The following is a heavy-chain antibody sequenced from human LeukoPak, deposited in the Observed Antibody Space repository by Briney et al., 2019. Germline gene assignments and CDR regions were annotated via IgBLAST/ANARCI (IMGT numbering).Heavy chain of an antibody. Sequence: GGSLRLSCAASGFTVSSNYMSWVRQAPGKGLEWVSVIYSGGSTYYADSVKGRFTISRDNSKNTLYLQMNSLRAEDTAVYYCASGTSSSGYSPIDYWGQGTLVTVSS. J-gene: IGHJ4*02. V-gene: IGHV3-66*01. CDR2: IYSGGST. D-gene: IGHD3-22*01. CDR1: GFTVSSNY. CDR3: ASGTSSSGYSPIDY.